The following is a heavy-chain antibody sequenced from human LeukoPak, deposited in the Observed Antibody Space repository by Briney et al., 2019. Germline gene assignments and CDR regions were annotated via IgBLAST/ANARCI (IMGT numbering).Heavy chain of an antibody. J-gene: IGHJ3*02. CDR1: VYTFTIYG. D-gene: IGHD1-20*01. V-gene: IGHV1-18*01. CDR2: ISAYNGNR. Sequence: ASVNVSFKSSVYTFTIYGISWVRQAPGQGLGWMGWISAYNGNRNSAQTLQGRVTMTTDTSTSTAYMDLRSLRSDDTAVYYCASFNWNDAAGAFDIWGQGTMVTVSS. CDR3: ASFNWNDAAGAFDI.